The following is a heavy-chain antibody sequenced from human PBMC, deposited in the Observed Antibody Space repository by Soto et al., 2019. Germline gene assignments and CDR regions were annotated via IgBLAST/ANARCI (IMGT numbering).Heavy chain of an antibody. J-gene: IGHJ5*02. D-gene: IGHD6-13*01. Sequence: GGSLRLSCAASGFTFSSYWMSWVRQAPGKGLEWVSYISSSSSTIYYADSVKGRFTISRDNAKNSLYLQMNSLRAEDTAVYYCARHPERIAQIGWFDPWGQGTLVTVSS. V-gene: IGHV3-48*01. CDR3: ARHPERIAQIGWFDP. CDR1: GFTFSSYW. CDR2: ISSSSSTI.